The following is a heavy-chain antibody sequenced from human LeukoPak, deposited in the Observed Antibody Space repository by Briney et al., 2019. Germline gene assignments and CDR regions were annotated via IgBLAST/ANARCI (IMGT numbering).Heavy chain of an antibody. D-gene: IGHD1-26*01. J-gene: IGHJ3*01. V-gene: IGHV3-15*01. CDR2: IKGKTDGGTT. Sequence: GGSLRLTCAASEFTFSNALMTWVRQAPGKGLEWVGHIKGKTDGGTTDCAAPVKGRFTISRDDSQNTLYLQMNSLKTEDTAVYYCTTWDGVNWGQGTMVTVSS. CDR3: TTWDGVN. CDR1: EFTFSNAL.